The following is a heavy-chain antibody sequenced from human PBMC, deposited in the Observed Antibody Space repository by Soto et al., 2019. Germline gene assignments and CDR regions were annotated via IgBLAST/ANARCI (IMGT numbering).Heavy chain of an antibody. J-gene: IGHJ4*02. CDR2: IIPIFGTA. CDR3: ARDVGSDYYGSGGTFDY. Sequence: GASVNVSCKASGGTFSSYAISWVRQAPGQGLEWMGGIIPIFGTANYAQKFQGRVTITADKSTSTAYMELSSLRSEDTAVYYCARDVGSDYYGSGGTFDYWGQGTLVTVSS. D-gene: IGHD3-10*01. CDR1: GGTFSSYA. V-gene: IGHV1-69*06.